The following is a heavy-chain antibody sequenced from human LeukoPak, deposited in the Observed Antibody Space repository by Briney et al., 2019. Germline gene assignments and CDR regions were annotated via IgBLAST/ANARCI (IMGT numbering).Heavy chain of an antibody. CDR2: ISSTSTFI. CDR1: GFILSRYS. CDR3: ARDGTDRRDFDW. Sequence: PGGSLRLSCSTSGFILSRYSMNWVRQAPGKGLEWVSYISSTSTFIFYTDSVKGRFTVSRDNAKNSLYLEMNSLRAEDTAVYYCARDGTDRRDFDWWGQGTLVTVSS. D-gene: IGHD1-14*01. V-gene: IGHV3-21*05. J-gene: IGHJ4*02.